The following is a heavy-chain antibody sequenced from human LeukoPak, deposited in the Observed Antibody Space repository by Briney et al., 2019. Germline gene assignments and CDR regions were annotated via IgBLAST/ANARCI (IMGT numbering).Heavy chain of an antibody. Sequence: PSETLSLTCALSGGSIKNSYWSWIPQPLGKGLEWIGYVYYTGTTSYNPSLKSRVTSSVETSKNQFSLTLNSVTAADTAVYHCARQSDPYYHYGLDFWGQGTTVIVSS. CDR2: VYYTGTT. J-gene: IGHJ6*02. CDR3: ARQSDPYYHYGLDF. CDR1: GGSIKNSY. V-gene: IGHV4-59*01.